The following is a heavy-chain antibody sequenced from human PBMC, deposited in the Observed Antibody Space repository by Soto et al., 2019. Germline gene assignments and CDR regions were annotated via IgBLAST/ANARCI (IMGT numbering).Heavy chain of an antibody. J-gene: IGHJ4*02. D-gene: IGHD5-18*01. CDR1: GGTFSSYA. CDR3: ARSPGDSYRISTNFDS. V-gene: IGHV1-69*13. CDR2: IIPIFGTA. Sequence: SVKVSCKASGGTFSSYAISWVRQAPGQGLEWMGGIIPIFGTANYAQKFQGRVTITADESTSTAYMELSSLRSEDTAVYYCARSPGDSYRISTNFDSSCQGPLVTVST.